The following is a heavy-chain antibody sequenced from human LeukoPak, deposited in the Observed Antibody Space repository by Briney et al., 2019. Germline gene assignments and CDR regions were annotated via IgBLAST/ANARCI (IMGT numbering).Heavy chain of an antibody. CDR3: ASDPRGKSDSSGYSDY. D-gene: IGHD3-22*01. CDR1: GFTFSSYS. CDR2: ISSSSDTI. V-gene: IGHV3-48*04. Sequence: GGSLRLSCAASGFTFSSYSMSWVRQAPGKGLEWVSYISSSSDTIYYADSVKGRFTISRDNAKNSLYLQMNSLRAEDTAVYYCASDPRGKSDSSGYSDYWGQGTLVTVSS. J-gene: IGHJ4*02.